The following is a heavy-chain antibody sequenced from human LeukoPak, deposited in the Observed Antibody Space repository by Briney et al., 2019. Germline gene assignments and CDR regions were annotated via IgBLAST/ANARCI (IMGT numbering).Heavy chain of an antibody. CDR2: INHSGST. Sequence: SETLSLTCAVYGGSFSGYYWSWIRQPPGKGLEWIGEINHSGSTNYNPSLKSRVTISVDTSKNQFSLKLSSATAADTAVYYCARGRQKGHFDYWGQGTLVTVSS. CDR3: ARGRQKGHFDY. J-gene: IGHJ4*02. V-gene: IGHV4-34*01. CDR1: GGSFSGYY.